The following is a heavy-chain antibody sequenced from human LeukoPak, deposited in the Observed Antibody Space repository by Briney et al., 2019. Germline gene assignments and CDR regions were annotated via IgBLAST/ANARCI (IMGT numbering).Heavy chain of an antibody. CDR3: ARDGYYDSSGYPF. CDR1: GGSISSSNW. J-gene: IGHJ4*02. D-gene: IGHD3-22*01. Sequence: SETLSLACAVSGGSISSSNWWSWVRQPPGKGLEWIGEIYHSGSTNYNPPLKSRVTISVDKSKNQFSLKLSSVTAADTAVYYCARDGYYDSSGYPFWGQGTLVTVSS. V-gene: IGHV4-4*02. CDR2: IYHSGST.